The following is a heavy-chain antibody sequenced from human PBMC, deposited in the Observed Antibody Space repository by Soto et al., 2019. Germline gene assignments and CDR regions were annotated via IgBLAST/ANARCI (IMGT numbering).Heavy chain of an antibody. J-gene: IGHJ4*02. CDR2: IYYSGST. CDR1: GGSISSGGYY. D-gene: IGHD3-22*01. V-gene: IGHV4-31*03. Sequence: SETLSLTCTVSGGSISSGGYYWSWIRQHPGKGLEWIGYIYYSGSTYYNPSLKSRVTISVDTSKNQFSLKLSSVTAADTAVYYCARTRDSSGYYFFDYWGQGTLVTVSS. CDR3: ARTRDSSGYYFFDY.